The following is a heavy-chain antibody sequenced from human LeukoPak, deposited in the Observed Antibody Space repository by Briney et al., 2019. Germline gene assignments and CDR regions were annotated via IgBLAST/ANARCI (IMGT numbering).Heavy chain of an antibody. V-gene: IGHV3-66*01. D-gene: IGHD4-17*01. CDR1: EFSVGSNY. Sequence: GGSLRLSCAASEFSVGSNYMTWVRQAPGKGLEWVSLIYSGGSTYYADSVKGRFTIYRDNSKNTLYLQMNSLRAEDTAVYYCAKEIWPTVTTPGRTYFDYWGQGTLVTVSS. CDR3: AKEIWPTVTTPGRTYFDY. J-gene: IGHJ4*02. CDR2: IYSGGST.